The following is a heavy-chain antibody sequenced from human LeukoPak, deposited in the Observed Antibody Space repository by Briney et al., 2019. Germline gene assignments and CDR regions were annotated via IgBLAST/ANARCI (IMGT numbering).Heavy chain of an antibody. J-gene: IGHJ4*02. D-gene: IGHD6-19*01. V-gene: IGHV4-59*01. CDR1: GGSISSYY. Sequence: SETLSLTCTVSGGSISSYYWSWIRQPPGKGLEWIGYIYYSGSTNYNPSLKSRVTISVDTSKNQFSLNLTSVTAADTAVYYCAREGKLTGYFGGLGFNYWGQGILVTVSS. CDR2: IYYSGST. CDR3: AREGKLTGYFGGLGFNY.